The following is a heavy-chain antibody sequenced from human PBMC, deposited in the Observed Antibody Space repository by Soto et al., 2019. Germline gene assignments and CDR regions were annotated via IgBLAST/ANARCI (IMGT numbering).Heavy chain of an antibody. Sequence: SETLSLTCTVSGGSISSSSYYWGWIRQPPGKGLEWIGSIYYSGSTYYNPSLKSRVTISVDTSKNQFSLKLSSVTAADTAVYYCARRSSGWFFDYWGQGTLVTVSS. CDR2: IYYSGST. V-gene: IGHV4-39*01. D-gene: IGHD6-19*01. J-gene: IGHJ4*02. CDR3: ARRSSGWFFDY. CDR1: GGSISSSSYY.